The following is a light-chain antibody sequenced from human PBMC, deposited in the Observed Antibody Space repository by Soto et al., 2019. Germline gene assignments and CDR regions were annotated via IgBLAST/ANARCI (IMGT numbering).Light chain of an antibody. CDR1: SSDVGSYNL. J-gene: IGLJ3*02. CDR2: EAT. CDR3: CSYAGSSTFWL. V-gene: IGLV2-23*01. Sequence: QSVLTQPASVSGSPGQSITLSCTGTSSDVGSYNLVSWYQKRPGRAPKLMIYEATERPSGISSRFSGSKSGNTASLTISGLQAEDEADYFCCSYAGSSTFWLFGGGTKLTVL.